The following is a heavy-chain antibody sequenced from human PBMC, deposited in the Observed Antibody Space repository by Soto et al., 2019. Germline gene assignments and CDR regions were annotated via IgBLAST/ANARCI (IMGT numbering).Heavy chain of an antibody. V-gene: IGHV5-10-1*01. CDR3: ARHSSGWYYFDY. CDR2: IDPSDSYT. Sequence: GESLKISCKGSGYSFTSYWISWVGQMPGKGLEWMGRIDPSDSYTNYSPSFQGHVTISADKSISTAYLQWSSLKASDTAMYYCARHSSGWYYFDYWGQGTLVTVSS. J-gene: IGHJ4*02. D-gene: IGHD6-19*01. CDR1: GYSFTSYW.